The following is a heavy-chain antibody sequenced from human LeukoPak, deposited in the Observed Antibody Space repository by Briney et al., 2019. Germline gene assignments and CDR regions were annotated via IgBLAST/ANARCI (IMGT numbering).Heavy chain of an antibody. CDR3: ASNYDSSGYYGLDY. CDR2: ISSSSSYI. Sequence: GGSLRLSCAASGFTFSSQAMTWVRQAPGKGLEWVSSISSSSSYIYYADSVKGRFTISRDNAKNSLYLQMNSLRAEDTAVYYCASNYDSSGYYGLDYWGHGTLVTVTS. V-gene: IGHV3-21*01. D-gene: IGHD3-22*01. J-gene: IGHJ4*01. CDR1: GFTFSSQA.